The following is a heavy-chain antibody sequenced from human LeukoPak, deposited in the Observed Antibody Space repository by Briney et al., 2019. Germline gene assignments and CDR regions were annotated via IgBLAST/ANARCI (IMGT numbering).Heavy chain of an antibody. J-gene: IGHJ4*02. D-gene: IGHD3-10*01. CDR2: IYYSGST. V-gene: IGHV4-30-4*01. CDR3: ARDLSMVRGVLRPYYFDY. CDR1: GGSISSGDYY. Sequence: PSETLSLTCTVSGGSISSGDYYWSWIRQPPGKGLEWIGYIYYSGSTYYNPSLKSRVTISVDTSKNQFSLKLSSVTAADTAVYYCARDLSMVRGVLRPYYFDYWGQGTLVTVSS.